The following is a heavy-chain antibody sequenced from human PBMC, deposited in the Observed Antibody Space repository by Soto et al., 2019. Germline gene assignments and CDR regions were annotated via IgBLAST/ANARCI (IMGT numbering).Heavy chain of an antibody. CDR3: ARVYCSGGSCYYGGAGP. Sequence: GASVKVSCKASGGTFSSYAISWVRQAPGHGLEWMGGIIPIFGTANYAQTFQGRVTITADESTSTAYMELSSLRSEDTAVYYCARVYCSGGSCYYGGAGPWGQGTLVTVSS. V-gene: IGHV1-69*13. CDR2: IIPIFGTA. CDR1: GGTFSSYA. D-gene: IGHD2-15*01. J-gene: IGHJ5*02.